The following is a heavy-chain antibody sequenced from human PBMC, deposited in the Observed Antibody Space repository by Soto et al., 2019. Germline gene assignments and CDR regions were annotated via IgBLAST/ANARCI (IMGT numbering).Heavy chain of an antibody. V-gene: IGHV4-61*01. D-gene: IGHD3-10*01. CDR3: ARESVWFGESFDY. CDR2: IYSSGST. Sequence: SETLSLTCTVSGGPVSSGSDHWSWSRQPPGKGLEWLRYIYSSGSTNYNPTLKSRVTISVDTSKNQFSLKLNSVTAADTAVYYCARESVWFGESFDYWGQGTLVTVSS. J-gene: IGHJ4*02. CDR1: GGPVSSGSDH.